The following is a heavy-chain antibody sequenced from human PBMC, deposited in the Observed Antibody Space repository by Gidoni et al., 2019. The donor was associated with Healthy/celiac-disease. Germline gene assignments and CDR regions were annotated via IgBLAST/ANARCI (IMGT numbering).Heavy chain of an antibody. Sequence: QVPLVSSGGGVVQPGRSLRLSCAASGFTFSSYGMHWVSKAPGKGLEWVAVIWYDGSNKYYEDSVKGRFTISRDNSKNTLYLKMNSLRAEDTAVYYCARDGGVVVVAATPYFDYWGQGTLVTVSS. D-gene: IGHD2-15*01. V-gene: IGHV3-33*01. J-gene: IGHJ4*02. CDR1: GFTFSSYG. CDR3: ARDGGVVVVAATPYFDY. CDR2: IWYDGSNK.